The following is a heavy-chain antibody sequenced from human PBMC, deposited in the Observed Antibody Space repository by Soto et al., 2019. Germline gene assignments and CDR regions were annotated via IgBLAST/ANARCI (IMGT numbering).Heavy chain of an antibody. Sequence: EVQLLESGGGLVQPGGSLRVSCAASGFTFSSYAMSWVRRAPGKGLDWVSTISGSGGSTYYADSVKGRFTMSRDNSKNTVYLQMNSLRAEDTAIYYCAKERQATTVTLSDYWGQGTLVTVSS. V-gene: IGHV3-23*01. CDR1: GFTFSSYA. CDR3: AKERQATTVTLSDY. D-gene: IGHD4-17*01. CDR2: ISGSGGST. J-gene: IGHJ4*02.